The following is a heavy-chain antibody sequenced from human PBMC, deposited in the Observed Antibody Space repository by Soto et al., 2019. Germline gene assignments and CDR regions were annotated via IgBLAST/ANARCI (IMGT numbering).Heavy chain of an antibody. CDR1: GYSFTDYH. V-gene: IGHV1-2*04. CDR3: ARGHSTDCSNGVCSFFYNHEMDV. J-gene: IGHJ6*02. Sequence: QVQLVQSGAEVKKPGASVRVSCKASGYSFTDYHIHWVRQAPGQGLEWLGRVNPKSGGTRIAQKDQGWVTRTRDRYISTVNTALTRLRSDDTAVYFCARGHSTDCSNGVCSFFYNHEMDVWGQGTTITVSS. CDR2: VNPKSGGT. D-gene: IGHD2-8*01.